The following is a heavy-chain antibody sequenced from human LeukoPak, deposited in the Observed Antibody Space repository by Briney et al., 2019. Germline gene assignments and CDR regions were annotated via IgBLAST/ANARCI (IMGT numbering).Heavy chain of an antibody. V-gene: IGHV4-39*07. Sequence: SDTLSLTCTVSGGSISSSYDYWGWIRQPPGKGLEWIGSVYYNGNTYYNPSLKSRVTMSIDTSKNQFSLNLKSVTAADTAIYYCARGLIVVVTAATTEWFDPWGQGTLVTVSS. CDR2: VYYNGNT. CDR1: GGSISSSYDY. J-gene: IGHJ5*02. D-gene: IGHD2-21*02. CDR3: ARGLIVVVTAATTEWFDP.